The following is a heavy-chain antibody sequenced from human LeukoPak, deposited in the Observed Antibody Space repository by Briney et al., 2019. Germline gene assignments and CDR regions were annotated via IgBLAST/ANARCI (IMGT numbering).Heavy chain of an antibody. D-gene: IGHD3-10*01. CDR1: GFLFDEYA. CDR2: VSWIGGSL. V-gene: IGHV3-9*01. CDR3: VRGYYGSGSPYYFDS. Sequence: PGGSLRLSCAVSGFLFDEYAMHWVRQAPGKGLEWVSGVSWIGGSLGNAGSVKGRFTVSRDNAKNLLYLQMDSLRAEDTAFYYCVRGYYGSGSPYYFDSWGQGTRVTVSS. J-gene: IGHJ4*02.